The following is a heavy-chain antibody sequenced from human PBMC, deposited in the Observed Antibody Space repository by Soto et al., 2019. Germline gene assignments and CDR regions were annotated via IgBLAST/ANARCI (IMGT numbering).Heavy chain of an antibody. CDR1: GFTFTSSA. CDR3: AARAVRGAYYYYYGMDV. CDR2: IVVGSGNT. J-gene: IGHJ6*02. V-gene: IGHV1-58*01. Sequence: SVKVSCKASGFTFTSSAVQWVRQARGQRLEWIGWIVVGSGNTNYAQKFQERVTITRDMSTSTAYMELSSLRSEDTAVYYCAARAVRGAYYYYYGMDVWGQGTTVTVYS. D-gene: IGHD3-10*01.